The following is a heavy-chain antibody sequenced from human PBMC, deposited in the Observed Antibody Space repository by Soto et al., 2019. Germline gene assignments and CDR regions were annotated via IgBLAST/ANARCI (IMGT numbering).Heavy chain of an antibody. J-gene: IGHJ3*02. CDR2: INPNSGGT. D-gene: IGHD1-20*01. Sequence: ASVKVSCEASGYTFTGYYMHWVRQAPGQGLEWMGWINPNSGGTNYAQKFQGWVTMTRDTSISTAYMELSRLRSDDTAVYYCARVVTGTDDAFDIWGQGTMVTVSS. V-gene: IGHV1-2*04. CDR1: GYTFTGYY. CDR3: ARVVTGTDDAFDI.